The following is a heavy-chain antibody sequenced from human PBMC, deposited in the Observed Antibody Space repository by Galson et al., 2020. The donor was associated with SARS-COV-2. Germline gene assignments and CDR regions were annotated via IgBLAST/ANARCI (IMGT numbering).Heavy chain of an antibody. CDR2: ISSSSSYI. CDR1: GFTFSSYS. V-gene: IGHV3-21*01. D-gene: IGHD5-12*01. J-gene: IGHJ4*02. CDR3: ARERGWLQARAYFDY. Sequence: NSGGSLRLSCAASGFTFSSYSMNWVRQAPGKGLEWVSSISSSSSYIYYADSVKGRFTISRDNAKNSLYLQMNSLRAEDTAVYYCARERGWLQARAYFDYWGQGTLVTVSS.